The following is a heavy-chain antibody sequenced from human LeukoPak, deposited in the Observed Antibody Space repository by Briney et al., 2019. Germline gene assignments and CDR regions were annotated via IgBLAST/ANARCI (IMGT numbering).Heavy chain of an antibody. D-gene: IGHD4-17*01. Sequence: GGSLRLSCAASGFTVSSNYMSWVRQAPGKGLEWVSVIYSGGSTYYADSVKGRFTISRDNSKNTLYLQMNSLRAEDTAVYYCAAPSRVYGDQIYYYYHGMDVWGQGTTVTVSS. CDR1: GFTVSSNY. CDR3: AAPSRVYGDQIYYYYHGMDV. CDR2: IYSGGST. J-gene: IGHJ6*02. V-gene: IGHV3-53*01.